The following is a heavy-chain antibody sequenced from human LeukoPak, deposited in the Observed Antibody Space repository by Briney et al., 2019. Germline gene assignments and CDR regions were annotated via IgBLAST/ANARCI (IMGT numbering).Heavy chain of an antibody. CDR3: ARGIAAAGGDY. CDR2: IYYSGST. J-gene: IGHJ4*02. D-gene: IGHD6-13*01. Sequence: SETLSLTCAVYGGSFSGYYWSWIRQHPGKGLEWIGYIYYSGSTYYNPSLKSRVTISVDTSKNQFSLKLSSVTAADTAVYYCARGIAAAGGDYWGQGTLVTVSS. V-gene: IGHV4-31*11. CDR1: GGSFSGYY.